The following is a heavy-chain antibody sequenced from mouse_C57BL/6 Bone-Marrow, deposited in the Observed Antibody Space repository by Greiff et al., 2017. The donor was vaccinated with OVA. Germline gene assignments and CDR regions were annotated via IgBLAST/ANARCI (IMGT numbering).Heavy chain of an antibody. J-gene: IGHJ4*01. CDR1: GFNIKDDY. V-gene: IGHV14-4*01. Sequence: VQLQQSGAELVRPGASVKLSCTASGFNIKDDYMHWVKQRPEQGLEWIGWIDPENGDTEYASKFQGKATITADTSSNTDYLQLSRLTSKDTAVYYCTTVDYSNRYAMDYWGQGTSVTVSS. CDR2: IDPENGDT. D-gene: IGHD2-5*01. CDR3: TTVDYSNRYAMDY.